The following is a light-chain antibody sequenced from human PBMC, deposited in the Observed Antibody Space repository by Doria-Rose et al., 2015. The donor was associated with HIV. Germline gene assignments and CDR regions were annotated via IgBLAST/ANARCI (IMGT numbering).Light chain of an antibody. CDR2: DAS. Sequence: TQSPSSLSASVGDRVTITCQASHNISDYLSWCQQKPGKAPKLLIYDASNLETGVPSRFSGSGSGTNFTFTITSLQPEDIATYYCQQYNDPLFTFGPGTNVHI. J-gene: IGKJ3*01. CDR1: HNISDY. V-gene: IGKV1-33*01. CDR3: QQYNDPLFT.